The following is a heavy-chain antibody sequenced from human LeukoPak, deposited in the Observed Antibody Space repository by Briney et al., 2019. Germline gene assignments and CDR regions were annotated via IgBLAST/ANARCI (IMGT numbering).Heavy chain of an antibody. V-gene: IGHV4-59*11. J-gene: IGHJ4*02. CDR1: GGSITSHY. CDR2: ISYTGST. Sequence: SETLSLTCTVSGGSITSHYSSWIRQPPGKGLEWIGYISYTGSTNYNPSLKSRVTISVDTSKNQFSLKMTSVTAADTAVYYCASPGGISGTSDADYWGQGILVTVFS. D-gene: IGHD4-23*01. CDR3: ASPGGISGTSDADY.